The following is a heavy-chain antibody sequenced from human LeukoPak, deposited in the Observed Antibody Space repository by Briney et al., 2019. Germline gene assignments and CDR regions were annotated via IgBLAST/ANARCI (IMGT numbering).Heavy chain of an antibody. V-gene: IGHV4-4*02. D-gene: IGHD1-26*01. J-gene: IGHJ4*02. Sequence: GSLRLSCAASGFTFSSYALNWVRQAPGKGLELIGEVDLHGATKYNASFESRVSMSIDKSKNQLSLELTSVTAADTAVYYCTRESGAFSPFGFWGQGTLVTVSS. CDR1: GFTFSSYA. CDR3: TRESGAFSPFGF. CDR2: VDLHGAT.